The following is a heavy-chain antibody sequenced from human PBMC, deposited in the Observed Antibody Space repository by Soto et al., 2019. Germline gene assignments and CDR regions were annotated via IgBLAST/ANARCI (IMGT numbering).Heavy chain of an antibody. Sequence: QVQLQESGPGLVKPSETLSLTCTVSGGSISSYYWTWIRQPPGKGLECIGFIYNSGSTHYNPSLRSRVTISVDTSKNQCSLKLRSVAAADTAVYYCASMGYHYGSGSYPLDYWGQGTLVTVSS. J-gene: IGHJ4*02. CDR2: IYNSGST. D-gene: IGHD3-10*01. V-gene: IGHV4-59*08. CDR1: GGSISSYY. CDR3: ASMGYHYGSGSYPLDY.